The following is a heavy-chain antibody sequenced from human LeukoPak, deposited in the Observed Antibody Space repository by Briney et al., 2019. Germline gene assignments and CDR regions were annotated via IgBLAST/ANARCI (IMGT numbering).Heavy chain of an antibody. V-gene: IGHV4-38-2*02. CDR3: ARYDVWGSYHAFDY. J-gene: IGHJ4*02. CDR2: VFHTGAP. CDR1: GYSISIGYY. D-gene: IGHD3-16*02. Sequence: KTSETLSLTCTVSGYSISIGYYWGWVRQTPGKGLEWLGTVFHTGAPYYNPSLRSRVTISVDPAKNQFSLKLSSVTAADTAVYYCARYDVWGSYHAFDYWGQGTLVTVSS.